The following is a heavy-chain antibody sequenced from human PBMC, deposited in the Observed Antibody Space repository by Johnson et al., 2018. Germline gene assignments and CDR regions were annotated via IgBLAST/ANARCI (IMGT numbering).Heavy chain of an antibody. CDR2: IHDEGRWA. CDR1: GFTFSRHW. V-gene: IGHV3-74*01. J-gene: IGHJ3*01. D-gene: IGHD6-19*01. Sequence: VQLVESGGNLVQPGGSLRLSCAASGFTFSRHWMHWVRQAPGTGLVWVSRIHDEGRWANYADSVTGRFTISRDNAADTLYRQMESLRAEDTAGDYCAREMSSGSPRQTDAFDFWGQGTMVTVSS. CDR3: AREMSSGSPRQTDAFDF.